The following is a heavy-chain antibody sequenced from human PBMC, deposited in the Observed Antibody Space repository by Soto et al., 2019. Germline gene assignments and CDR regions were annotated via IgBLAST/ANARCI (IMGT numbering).Heavy chain of an antibody. Sequence: QVQLVESGGGVVQPGRSLRLSCAGSGFTFNKHGMQWVRQAPGKGLEWLAVISYDGSTKYYADSVKGRFTISRDDSKNTLYLQMNSLRPEDTAVYYCAKGGLWGAYYFDNWGQGTLVTVSS. V-gene: IGHV3-30*18. J-gene: IGHJ4*02. CDR2: ISYDGSTK. CDR1: GFTFNKHG. D-gene: IGHD3-16*01. CDR3: AKGGLWGAYYFDN.